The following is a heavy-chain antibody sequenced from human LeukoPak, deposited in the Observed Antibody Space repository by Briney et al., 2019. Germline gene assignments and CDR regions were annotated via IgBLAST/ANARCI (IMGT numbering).Heavy chain of an antibody. CDR2: ISYSGTT. D-gene: IGHD2-21*02. Sequence: SETLSLTCTVSGGSISSSSYYWGWIRRPPGKGLEWIGSISYSGTTFYSPSLESRVTISVDTSKNQFSLKLSSVTAADTAVYYCARVPTLAYCGGDCGFDYWGQGTLVTVSS. V-gene: IGHV4-39*07. J-gene: IGHJ4*02. CDR3: ARVPTLAYCGGDCGFDY. CDR1: GGSISSSSYY.